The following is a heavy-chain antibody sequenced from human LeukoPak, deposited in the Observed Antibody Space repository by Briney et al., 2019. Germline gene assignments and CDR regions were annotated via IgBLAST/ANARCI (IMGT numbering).Heavy chain of an antibody. J-gene: IGHJ4*02. V-gene: IGHV3-15*07. CDR1: GFTFSNAW. D-gene: IGHD6-19*01. Sequence: PGGSLRLSCAASGFTFSNAWMNWVRQAPGKGLEWVGRIKSKTDGGTTDYGAPVKGRFTISRDDSKNTLYVEMNSLKIEDTAVYYCARDLRAVAHDFDCWGQGTLVTVSS. CDR2: IKSKTDGGTT. CDR3: ARDLRAVAHDFDC.